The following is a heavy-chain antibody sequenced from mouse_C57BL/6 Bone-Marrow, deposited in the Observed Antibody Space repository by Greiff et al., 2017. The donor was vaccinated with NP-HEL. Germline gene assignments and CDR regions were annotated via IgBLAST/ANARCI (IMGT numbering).Heavy chain of an antibody. CDR3: AGPTGGQLRWRGFAY. CDR2: IYPRDGST. V-gene: IGHV1-85*01. J-gene: IGHJ3*01. Sequence: QVQLQQSGPELVKPGASVKLSCKASGYTFTSYDINWVKQRPGQGLEWIGWIYPRDGSTKYNEKFKGKATLTVDTSSSTAYMELHSLTSEDSAVYFCAGPTGGQLRWRGFAYWGQGTLVTVSA. CDR1: GYTFTSYD. D-gene: IGHD3-2*02.